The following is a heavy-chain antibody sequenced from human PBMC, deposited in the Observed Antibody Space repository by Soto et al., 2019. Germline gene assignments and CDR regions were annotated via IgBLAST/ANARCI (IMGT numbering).Heavy chain of an antibody. J-gene: IGHJ3*02. CDR1: GFTFSSYA. Sequence: GGSLRLSCAASGFTFSSYAMHWVRQAPGKGLEWVAVISYDGSNKYYADSVKGRFTISRDNSKNTLYLQMNSLRAEDTAVYYCARGVYSYGSGSHDAFDIWGQGTMVTVSS. CDR2: ISYDGSNK. V-gene: IGHV3-30*04. D-gene: IGHD3-10*01. CDR3: ARGVYSYGSGSHDAFDI.